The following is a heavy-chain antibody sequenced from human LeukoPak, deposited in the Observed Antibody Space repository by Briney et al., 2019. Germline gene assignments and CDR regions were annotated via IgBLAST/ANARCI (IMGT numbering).Heavy chain of an antibody. J-gene: IGHJ6*02. Sequence: GRSLRLSCAASGFTFSSYAMHWVRQAPGKGLEWVAVISYDGSNKYYADSVKGRFTISRDNSKNTLYLQMNSLRAEDTAVYYCARESIAAAGTYYYGMDVWGQGTTVTVSS. CDR3: ARESIAAAGTYYYGMDV. D-gene: IGHD6-13*01. CDR1: GFTFSSYA. V-gene: IGHV3-30-3*01. CDR2: ISYDGSNK.